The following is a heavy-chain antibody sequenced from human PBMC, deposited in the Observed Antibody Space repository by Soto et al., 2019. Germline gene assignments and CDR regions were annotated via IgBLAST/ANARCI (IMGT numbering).Heavy chain of an antibody. J-gene: IGHJ3*02. CDR3: AREMGATSPDAFDI. V-gene: IGHV1-69*13. CDR2: IIPIFGTA. CDR1: GGTFSSYA. Sequence: ASVKVSCKASGGTFSSYAISWVRQAPGQGLEWMGGIIPIFGTANYAQKFQGRVTITADESTSTAYMELSSLRSEDTAVYYCAREMGATSPDAFDIWGQGTMVTVSS. D-gene: IGHD1-26*01.